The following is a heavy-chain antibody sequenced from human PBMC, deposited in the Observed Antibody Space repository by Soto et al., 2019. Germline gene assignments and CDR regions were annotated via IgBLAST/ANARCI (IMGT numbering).Heavy chain of an antibody. Sequence: EVQVVESGGGLVKPGGSLRLSCAVSGFTFSTCTMNWVRQAPGKGLEWVASISSSDSTYYADSVAGRFTISRDNARNSLYLQMSSLRAEDTAVYYCSREVQPVVRREYDYWGQGTLVTVSS. J-gene: IGHJ4*02. CDR1: GFTFSTCT. CDR3: SREVQPVVRREYDY. V-gene: IGHV3-21*01. D-gene: IGHD1-1*01. CDR2: ISSSDST.